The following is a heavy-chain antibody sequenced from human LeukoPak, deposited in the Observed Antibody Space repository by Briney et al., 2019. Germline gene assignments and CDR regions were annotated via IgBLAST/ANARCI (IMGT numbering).Heavy chain of an antibody. Sequence: SETLSLTCTVSGGSISSYYWNWVRQPAGKGLEWIARIFPSGRTSYNPSLRSRVTMSVDTSTNHFSLRLSSVTAADTAVYYCARHSVSDDNTYFDFWGQGTLVTVSS. D-gene: IGHD5/OR15-5a*01. CDR3: ARHSVSDDNTYFDF. V-gene: IGHV4-4*07. CDR2: IFPSGRT. J-gene: IGHJ4*02. CDR1: GGSISSYY.